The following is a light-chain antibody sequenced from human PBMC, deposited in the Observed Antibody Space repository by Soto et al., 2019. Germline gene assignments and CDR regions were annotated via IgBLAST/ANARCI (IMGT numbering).Light chain of an antibody. CDR1: QTISSW. Sequence: DIQMTQSPSTLSGYVGDRVTITCRARQTISSWLAWYQQKPGKAPKLLIYKASTLKSGVPSRFSGSGSGTEFTLTISSLQPDDFATYYCQHYNSYSEAFGQGTKVDIK. V-gene: IGKV1-5*03. J-gene: IGKJ1*01. CDR2: KAS. CDR3: QHYNSYSEA.